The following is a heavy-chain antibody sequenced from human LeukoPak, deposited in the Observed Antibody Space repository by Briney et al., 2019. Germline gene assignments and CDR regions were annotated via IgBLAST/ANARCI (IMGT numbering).Heavy chain of an antibody. CDR2: MNPNSGNT. CDR3: ARELVSGGSRFDP. Sequence: ASVKVSCKASGYTFTSYDINWVRQAPGQGLEWMGWMNPNSGNTGYAQKFQGRVTMTRNTSISTAYMELSSLRSEDTAVYYCARELVSGGSRFDPWGQGTLVTVSS. V-gene: IGHV1-8*01. CDR1: GYTFTSYD. J-gene: IGHJ5*02. D-gene: IGHD3-16*01.